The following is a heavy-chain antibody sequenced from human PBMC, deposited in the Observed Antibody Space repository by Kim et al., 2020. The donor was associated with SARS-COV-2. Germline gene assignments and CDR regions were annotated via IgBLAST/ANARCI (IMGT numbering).Heavy chain of an antibody. CDR3: ARETSITIFGVVTHASYFDY. CDR1: GGSISSYY. V-gene: IGHV4-59*01. J-gene: IGHJ4*02. CDR2: IYYSGST. D-gene: IGHD3-3*01. Sequence: SETLSLTCTVSGGSISSYYWSWIRQPPGKGLEWIGYIYYSGSTNYNPSLKSRVTISVDTSMNQFSLKLSSVTAADTAVYYCARETSITIFGVVTHASYFDYWGQGTLVTVSS.